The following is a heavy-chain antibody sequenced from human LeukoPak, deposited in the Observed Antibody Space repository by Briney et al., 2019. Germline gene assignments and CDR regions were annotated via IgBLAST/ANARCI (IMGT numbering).Heavy chain of an antibody. J-gene: IGHJ6*02. D-gene: IGHD6-19*01. CDR1: GFTFSSYA. V-gene: IGHV3-23*01. Sequence: GGSLRLSCAASGFTFSSYAMSWVRQAPGKGLEWVSAISGSGGSTYYADSVKGGFTISRDNSKNTLYLQMNSLRAEDTAVYYCAKVGSSGWSSYYSGMDVWGQGTTVTVSS. CDR2: ISGSGGST. CDR3: AKVGSSGWSSYYSGMDV.